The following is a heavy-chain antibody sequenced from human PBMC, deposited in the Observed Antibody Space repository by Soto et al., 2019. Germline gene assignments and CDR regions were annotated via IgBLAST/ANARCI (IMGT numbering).Heavy chain of an antibody. CDR1: GYTFTSYY. CDR3: AREGGVPASAYYYYYGMDV. D-gene: IGHD2-2*01. CDR2: INPSGGST. V-gene: IGHV1-46*01. Sequence: ASVKVSCKASGYTFTSYYMHWVRQAPGQGLEWMGIINPSGGSTSYAQKFQGRVTVTRDTSTSTVYMELSSLRSEDTAVYYCAREGGVPASAYYYYYGMDVWGQGTTVTVSS. J-gene: IGHJ6*02.